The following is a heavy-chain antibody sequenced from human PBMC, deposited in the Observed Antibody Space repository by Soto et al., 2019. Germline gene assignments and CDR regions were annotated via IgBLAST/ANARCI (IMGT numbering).Heavy chain of an antibody. CDR1: GGSISSYY. V-gene: IGHV4-59*01. CDR2: IYYSGST. Sequence: KTSETLSLTCTVSGGSISSYYWSWIRQPPGKGLEWIGYIYYSGSTNYNPSLKSRVTISVDTSKNQFSLKLSSVTAADTAVYYCARDRSHYYYGMDVWGQGTTVTVSS. CDR3: ARDRSHYYYGMDV. J-gene: IGHJ6*02.